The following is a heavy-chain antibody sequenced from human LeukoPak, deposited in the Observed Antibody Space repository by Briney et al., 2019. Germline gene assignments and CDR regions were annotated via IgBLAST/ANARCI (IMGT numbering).Heavy chain of an antibody. D-gene: IGHD6-13*01. CDR3: ARVMVAAAGTAEYFQH. Sequence: SEALSLTCTVSGGSISSYYWSWIRQPPGKGLEWIGYIYYSVSTNYNPSLKSRVTISVDTSKNQFSLKLSSVTAADTAVYYCARVMVAAAGTAEYFQHWGQGTLVTVSS. J-gene: IGHJ1*01. CDR2: IYYSVST. CDR1: GGSISSYY. V-gene: IGHV4-59*01.